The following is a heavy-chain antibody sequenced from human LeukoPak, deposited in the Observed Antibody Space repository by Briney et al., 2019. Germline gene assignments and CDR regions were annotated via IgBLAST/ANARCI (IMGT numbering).Heavy chain of an antibody. CDR2: ISSSSSYI. Sequence: GGSLRLSCAASGFTFSSYSMNWVRQAPGKGLEWVSSISSSSSYIYYADSVKGRFTISRDNAKNSLYLQMNSLRAEDTAVYYCAREDYDSSGYYLFYYWGQGTLVTVSS. CDR3: AREDYDSSGYYLFYY. D-gene: IGHD3-22*01. J-gene: IGHJ4*02. V-gene: IGHV3-21*01. CDR1: GFTFSSYS.